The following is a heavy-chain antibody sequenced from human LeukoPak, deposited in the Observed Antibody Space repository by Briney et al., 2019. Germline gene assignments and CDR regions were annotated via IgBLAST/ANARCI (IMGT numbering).Heavy chain of an antibody. J-gene: IGHJ4*02. D-gene: IGHD2-2*01. Sequence: GGSLRLSCAASGFTFSSYGMHWVRQAPGKGLEWVAFIRYDGSSKYYADSVKGRFTFSRDNSKNTLYLQMNSLRAEDTAVYYCAKVVPAASRYFDYWGQGTLVTVSS. V-gene: IGHV3-30*02. CDR1: GFTFSSYG. CDR2: IRYDGSSK. CDR3: AKVVPAASRYFDY.